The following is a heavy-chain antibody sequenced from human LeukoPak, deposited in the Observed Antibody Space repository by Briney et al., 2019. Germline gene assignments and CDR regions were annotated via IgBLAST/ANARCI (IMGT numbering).Heavy chain of an antibody. CDR1: GFTVSSNY. V-gene: IGHV3-66*01. CDR3: ARSGSGIAAAGTVGGLGFFDY. CDR2: IYSGGST. J-gene: IGHJ4*02. Sequence: GGSLRLSCAASGFTVSSNYMSWVRQAPGKGLEWVSVIYSGGSTYYADSVKGRFTISRDNSKNTLYLQMNSLRAEDTAVYYCARSGSGIAAAGTVGGLGFFDYWGQGTLVTVSS. D-gene: IGHD6-13*01.